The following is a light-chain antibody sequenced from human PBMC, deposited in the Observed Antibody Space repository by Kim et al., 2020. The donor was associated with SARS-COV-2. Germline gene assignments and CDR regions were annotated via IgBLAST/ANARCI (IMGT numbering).Light chain of an antibody. Sequence: SYELTQPHSDTLAPGETARITCGGNKIGDINVHWYQQRPGQATVLVISDDTDRPSGIPERFSGSNSGNTATLTINRVEAVDEDDYYCQVWDGSSDHWVFG. CDR2: DDT. V-gene: IGLV3-21*04. CDR3: QVWDGSSDHWV. CDR1: KIGDIN. J-gene: IGLJ3*02.